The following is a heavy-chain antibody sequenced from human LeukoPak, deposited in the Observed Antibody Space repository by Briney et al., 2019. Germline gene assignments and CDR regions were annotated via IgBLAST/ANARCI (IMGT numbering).Heavy chain of an antibody. CDR2: ISSSSNYI. CDR1: GFTFSSYS. V-gene: IGHV3-21*01. J-gene: IGHJ4*02. Sequence: GGSLRLSCAASGFTFSSYSMNWVRQAPGKGLEWVSSISSSSNYIYYADSLKGRFTISRDNAKNSLHLQMNGLRAEDTAVYYCARVPGDYWGQGTLVTVSS. CDR3: ARVPGDY.